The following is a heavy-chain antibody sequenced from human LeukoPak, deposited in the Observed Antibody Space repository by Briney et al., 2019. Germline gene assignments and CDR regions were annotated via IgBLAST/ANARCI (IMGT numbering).Heavy chain of an antibody. J-gene: IGHJ5*02. D-gene: IGHD6-19*01. CDR2: ISGSGGST. CDR3: AKDYRARIAVAGPGWFDP. Sequence: GGSLRLSCVASGFTFSSYAMSWVRQAPGKGLEWVSAISGSGGSTYYADSVKGRFTISRDNSKNTLYLQMNSLRAEDTAVYYCAKDYRARIAVAGPGWFDPWGQGTLVTVSS. V-gene: IGHV3-23*01. CDR1: GFTFSSYA.